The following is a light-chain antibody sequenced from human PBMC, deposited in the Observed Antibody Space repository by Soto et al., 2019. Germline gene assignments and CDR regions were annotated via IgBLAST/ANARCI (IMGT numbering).Light chain of an antibody. CDR1: QSVSSSY. J-gene: IGKJ1*01. Sequence: EIVLTQSPGTLSLSPGERATLSCRASQSVSSSYLAWYQQKPGQAPRLLIYGASRRATGIPDRFSGSGSGTDLTLTISRLESEDFAVYYCQQYGSSPPWTFGQGTKVEIK. CDR3: QQYGSSPPWT. V-gene: IGKV3-20*01. CDR2: GAS.